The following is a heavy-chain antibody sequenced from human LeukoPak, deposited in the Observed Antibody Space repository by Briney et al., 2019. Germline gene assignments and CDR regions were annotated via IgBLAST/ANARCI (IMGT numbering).Heavy chain of an antibody. Sequence: ASVKVSCKVSGYTLTELSMHWVRRAPGKGLEWMGGFDPEDGETIYAQKFQGRVTMTEDTSTDTAYMELSSLRSEDTAVYYCATIYGSGSYSFDYWGQGTLVTVSS. CDR1: GYTLTELS. CDR3: ATIYGSGSYSFDY. V-gene: IGHV1-24*01. J-gene: IGHJ4*02. D-gene: IGHD3-10*01. CDR2: FDPEDGET.